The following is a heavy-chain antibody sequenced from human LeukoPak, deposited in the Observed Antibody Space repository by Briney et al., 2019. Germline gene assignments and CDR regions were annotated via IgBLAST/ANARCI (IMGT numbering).Heavy chain of an antibody. Sequence: SETLSLTCAVYGGSFSGYYWSWIRQPPGKGLEWIGEINHSGSTNYNPSLKSRVTISVDTSKNQFSLKLSSVTAADTAVYYCARGLPLSYFDYWGRGTLVTVSS. CDR1: GGSFSGYY. CDR2: INHSGST. CDR3: ARGLPLSYFDY. J-gene: IGHJ4*02. V-gene: IGHV4-34*01.